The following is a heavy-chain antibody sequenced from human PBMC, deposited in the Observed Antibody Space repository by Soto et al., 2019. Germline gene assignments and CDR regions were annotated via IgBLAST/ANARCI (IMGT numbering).Heavy chain of an antibody. CDR2: YSGSGDTT. V-gene: IGHV3-23*01. Sequence: EVQLLESGGGLVQPGGSLRLSCAASGFSFSSYAMSWVRQAPGKGLEWVSAYSGSGDTTYYADSVKGRFTISRDNSKNTLYLQMNSLRVEDTAIYYCAKPDLAYCGGDCHYDFWGQGTLVTFSS. D-gene: IGHD2-21*02. CDR3: AKPDLAYCGGDCHYDF. J-gene: IGHJ4*02. CDR1: GFSFSSYA.